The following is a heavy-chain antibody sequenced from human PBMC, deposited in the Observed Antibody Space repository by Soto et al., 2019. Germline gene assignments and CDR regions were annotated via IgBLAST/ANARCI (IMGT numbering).Heavy chain of an antibody. D-gene: IGHD1-1*01. CDR3: ARDRLNWNDAYYYYYGMDV. CDR2: IIPIFGTA. CDR1: GGTFSSYA. Sequence: QVQLVQSGAEVKKPGSSVKVSCKASGGTFSSYAISWVRQAPGQGLEWMGGIIPIFGTANYAQKFQGRVTITADESTSTAYMELSSLRSEDTAVYYCARDRLNWNDAYYYYYGMDVWGQGTTVTVSS. V-gene: IGHV1-69*12. J-gene: IGHJ6*02.